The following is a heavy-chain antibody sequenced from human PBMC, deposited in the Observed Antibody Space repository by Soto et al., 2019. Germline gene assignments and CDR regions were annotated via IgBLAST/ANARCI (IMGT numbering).Heavy chain of an antibody. CDR2: IHYRGTT. Sequence: SETLSLTCTVSSGTLSNFYWSWVRQPPGKGLEWIGYIHYRGTTNYNPSLKSRVIMSVDTSKNQFSLTLNSVTAADTAVYYCTRTRTTGWFSHVDSWGQGIPVTVSS. D-gene: IGHD6-19*01. V-gene: IGHV4-59*13. CDR1: SGTLSNFY. J-gene: IGHJ4*02. CDR3: TRTRTTGWFSHVDS.